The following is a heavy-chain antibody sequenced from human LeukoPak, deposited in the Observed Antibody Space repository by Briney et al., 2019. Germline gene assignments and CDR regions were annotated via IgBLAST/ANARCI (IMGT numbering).Heavy chain of an antibody. J-gene: IGHJ4*02. D-gene: IGHD3-10*01. Sequence: ASVTVSCKASGGTFSSYAISWVRQAPGQGLEWMGGIIPIFGTANYAQKFQGRVTITADESTSTAYMELSSLRSEDTAVYYCAYNPAYYYGSGIDYWGQGALVTVSS. CDR2: IIPIFGTA. CDR1: GGTFSSYA. CDR3: AYNPAYYYGSGIDY. V-gene: IGHV1-69*01.